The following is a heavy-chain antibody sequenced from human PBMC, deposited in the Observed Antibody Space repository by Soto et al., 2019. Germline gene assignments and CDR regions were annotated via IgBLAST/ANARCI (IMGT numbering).Heavy chain of an antibody. J-gene: IGHJ4*02. CDR2: IHHSGNT. Sequence: SETLSLTCAVSGASIITQNYYNWVRQSPGKGLEWIGEIHHSGNTDFSPSLKSRVTLSVDTSKNQVSLRLSSVTAADTAIYYCAHSPGWYFLDYWGQGALVTVSS. D-gene: IGHD6-13*01. CDR3: AHSPGWYFLDY. CDR1: GASIITQNY. V-gene: IGHV4-4*02.